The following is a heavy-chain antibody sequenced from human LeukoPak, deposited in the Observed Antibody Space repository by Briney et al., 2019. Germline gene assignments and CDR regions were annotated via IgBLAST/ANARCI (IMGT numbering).Heavy chain of an antibody. J-gene: IGHJ4*02. Sequence: GRFLRLSCAASGFTSSRFAMYWVRQAPGKGLEWVAIISNDGSNEYYADSVKGRFTISRDNSKNTLYLQMNSLRAEDTAVYYCARGQLWLLSYWGQGTLVTVSS. CDR3: ARGQLWLLSY. D-gene: IGHD5-18*01. CDR2: ISNDGSNE. V-gene: IGHV3-30-3*01. CDR1: GFTSSRFA.